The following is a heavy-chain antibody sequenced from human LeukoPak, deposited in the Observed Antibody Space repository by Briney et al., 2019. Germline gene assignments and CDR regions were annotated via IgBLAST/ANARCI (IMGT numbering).Heavy chain of an antibody. Sequence: GGSLRLSCAASGFTFSRYSMHWVRQAPGKGLVWVSHVNSDGSGTDYADSVKGRFTISRDDPHNTLYLQMNSLRAEDTAVYFCARGGVDYYGSGTYYLMYYFDYWGQGALVTVSS. V-gene: IGHV3-74*01. CDR3: ARGGVDYYGSGTYYLMYYFDY. D-gene: IGHD3-10*01. J-gene: IGHJ4*02. CDR1: GFTFSRYS. CDR2: VNSDGSGT.